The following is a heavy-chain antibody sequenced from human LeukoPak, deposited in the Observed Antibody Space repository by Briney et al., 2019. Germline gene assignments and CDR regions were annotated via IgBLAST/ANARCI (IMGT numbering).Heavy chain of an antibody. CDR1: RFTFSSYS. Sequence: GGSLRLSCAASRFTFSSYSMNWVRQAPGKGLEWVSSISSSSSYIYYADSVKGRFTISRDNAKNSLYLQMNSLRAEDTAVYYCARKEVLWGDCSSTSCYSDLPINWFDPWGQGTLVTVSS. CDR2: ISSSSSYI. CDR3: ARKEVLWGDCSSTSCYSDLPINWFDP. J-gene: IGHJ5*02. V-gene: IGHV3-21*01. D-gene: IGHD2-2*01.